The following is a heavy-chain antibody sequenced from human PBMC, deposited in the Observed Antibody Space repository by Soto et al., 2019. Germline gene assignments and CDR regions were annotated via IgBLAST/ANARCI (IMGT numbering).Heavy chain of an antibody. Sequence: GGSLRLSCSASGFTFSSYAMHWVRQAPGKGLEYVSAISSNGGSTYYADSVKGRFAISRDNSKNTLYLQMSSLRAEDTAVYYCVKDLGGVSNWFDPWGQGTLVTVSS. V-gene: IGHV3-64D*06. J-gene: IGHJ5*02. CDR2: ISSNGGST. CDR3: VKDLGGVSNWFDP. CDR1: GFTFSSYA. D-gene: IGHD2-8*01.